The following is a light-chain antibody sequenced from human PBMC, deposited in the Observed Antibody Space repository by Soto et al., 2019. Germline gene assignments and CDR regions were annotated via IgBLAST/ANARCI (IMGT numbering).Light chain of an antibody. CDR3: HQYDSSPLT. V-gene: IGKV3-20*01. J-gene: IGKJ4*01. CDR1: QSMSTNY. CDR2: GAA. Sequence: EIVLAQSPDTLSLSPGERATLSCRTSQSMSTNYLAWYQQKSGQPPRLLIYGAAIRATGIPDRFSGSGSGTDFTLTIIRLEPEDFAVYYCHQYDSSPLTFGGGAKVEIK.